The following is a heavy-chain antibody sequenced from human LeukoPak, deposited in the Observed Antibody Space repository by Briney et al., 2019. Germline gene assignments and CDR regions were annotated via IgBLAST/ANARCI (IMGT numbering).Heavy chain of an antibody. D-gene: IGHD5-18*01. CDR3: ARGRYGYLEIDY. V-gene: IGHV4-59*01. J-gene: IGHJ4*02. CDR1: GGSISSYY. CDR2: IYYSGRT. Sequence: PSETLSLTCTVSGGSISSYYWSWIRQPPGKGLEWIGYIYYSGRTTYNPSLKSRVPISVDTSKNHFSLRLSSVTAADTAVYYCARGRYGYLEIDYWGQGTLVTVSS.